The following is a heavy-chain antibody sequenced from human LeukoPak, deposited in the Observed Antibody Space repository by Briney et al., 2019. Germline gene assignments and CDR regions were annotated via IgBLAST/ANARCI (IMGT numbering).Heavy chain of an antibody. D-gene: IGHD5-18*01. J-gene: IGHJ4*02. Sequence: GGSLRLSCAASGFTFSSYWMHWVRQAPGKGLEWVSVIYSGGSTYYADSVKGRFTISRDNSKNTLYLQMNSLRAEDTAVYYCARDRDTAAFDYWGQGTLVTVSS. CDR3: ARDRDTAAFDY. CDR2: IYSGGST. V-gene: IGHV3-66*01. CDR1: GFTFSSYW.